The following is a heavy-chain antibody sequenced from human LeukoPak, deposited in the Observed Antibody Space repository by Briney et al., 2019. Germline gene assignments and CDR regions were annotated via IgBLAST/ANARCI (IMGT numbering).Heavy chain of an antibody. V-gene: IGHV1-69*05. J-gene: IGHJ2*01. CDR2: IIPIFGTA. Sequence: ASVKVSCKASGYTFTSYDINWVRQATGQGLEWMGGIIPIFGTANYAQKFQGRVTITTDESTSTAYMELSSLRSEDTAVYYCARTKRLHWYFDLWGRGTLVTVSS. D-gene: IGHD6-25*01. CDR3: ARTKRLHWYFDL. CDR1: GYTFTSYD.